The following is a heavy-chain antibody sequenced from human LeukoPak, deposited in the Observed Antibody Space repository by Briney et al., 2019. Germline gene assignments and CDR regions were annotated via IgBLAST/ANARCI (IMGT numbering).Heavy chain of an antibody. D-gene: IGHD1-14*01. J-gene: IGHJ5*02. CDR2: INPNSGAT. Sequence: EASVKVSCKASGYTLTDYYLHWVRQAPGQGLKWMGWINPNSGATHYAQSFQARVTMTRDTSIASSYMELTGLESDDTAVYYCARDSSHEPLAGFDPWGQGTLVTVSS. V-gene: IGHV1-2*02. CDR3: ARDSSHEPLAGFDP. CDR1: GYTLTDYY.